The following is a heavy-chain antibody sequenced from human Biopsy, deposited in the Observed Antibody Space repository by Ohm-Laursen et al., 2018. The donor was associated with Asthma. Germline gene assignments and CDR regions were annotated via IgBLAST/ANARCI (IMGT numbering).Heavy chain of an antibody. CDR1: GFTFSSYA. CDR2: ISGSGGSI. D-gene: IGHD2-2*01. J-gene: IGHJ4*02. V-gene: IGHV3-23*01. CDR3: ARDGTDMNEAMPKDY. Sequence: SLRLSCAASGFTFSSYAMSWVRQAPGKGLERVSAISGSGGSIYYADSVKGRFTISRDNAKNSLYLQMNSLRAEDTAVYYCARDGTDMNEAMPKDYWGQGTLVTVSS.